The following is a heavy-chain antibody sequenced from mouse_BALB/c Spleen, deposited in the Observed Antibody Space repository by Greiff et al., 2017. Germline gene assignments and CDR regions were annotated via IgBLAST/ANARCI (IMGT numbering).Heavy chain of an antibody. J-gene: IGHJ1*01. Sequence: VHVKQSGPELVKPGASVKISCKTSGYTFTEYTMHWVKQSHGKSLEWIGGINPNNGGTSYNQKFKGKATLTVDKSSSTAYMELRSLTSEDSAVYYCVPSLLRPWYFDVWGAGTTVTVSS. V-gene: IGHV1-18*01. D-gene: IGHD1-2*01. CDR3: VPSLLRPWYFDV. CDR2: INPNNGGT. CDR1: GYTFTEYT.